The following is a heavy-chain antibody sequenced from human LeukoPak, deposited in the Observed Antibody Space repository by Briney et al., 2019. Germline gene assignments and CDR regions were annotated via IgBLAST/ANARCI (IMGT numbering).Heavy chain of an antibody. J-gene: IGHJ4*02. CDR2: INHSGST. V-gene: IGHV4-34*01. D-gene: IGHD3-22*01. CDR3: ASPTSGPDYYDSSGYPGSFDY. Sequence: PSETLSLTSAVYGGSFSGYYWSWIRQPPGKGLEWIGEINHSGSTNYNPSLKSRVTISVDTSKNQFSLKLSSVTAADTAVYYCASPTSGPDYYDSSGYPGSFDYWGQGTLVTVSS. CDR1: GGSFSGYY.